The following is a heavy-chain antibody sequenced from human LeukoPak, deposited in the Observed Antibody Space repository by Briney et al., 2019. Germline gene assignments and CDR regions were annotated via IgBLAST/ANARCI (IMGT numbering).Heavy chain of an antibody. Sequence: ASVTVSCKASGYTFTDYYMHWVRQAPGQGLEWLGWINPKSGGTNYARKFQGRVTMTRDTSISTAYMEVSRLKSDDTAVYYCARGLSGWFIIYCSNTRCNAYALDVWGQGTTVTVSS. CDR3: ARGLSGWFIIYCSNTRCNAYALDV. CDR1: GYTFTDYY. D-gene: IGHD2-2*01. V-gene: IGHV1-2*02. J-gene: IGHJ6*02. CDR2: INPKSGGT.